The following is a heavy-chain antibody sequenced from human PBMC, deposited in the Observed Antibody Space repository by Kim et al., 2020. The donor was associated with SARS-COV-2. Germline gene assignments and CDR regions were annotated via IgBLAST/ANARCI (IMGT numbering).Heavy chain of an antibody. J-gene: IGHJ5*02. V-gene: IGHV4-59*01. D-gene: IGHD3-10*01. CDR1: GGSITGSY. CDR3: ARDGYGSGSYGWFDP. Sequence: SETLSLTCTMSGGSITGSYWSWIRQPPGKGLEWIGHIYDSGTTNYNPSLKSRAVISDDTSKNQFSLKLTSVTPADTAVYFCARDGYGSGSYGWFDPWGQGTLVTVSS. CDR2: IYDSGTT.